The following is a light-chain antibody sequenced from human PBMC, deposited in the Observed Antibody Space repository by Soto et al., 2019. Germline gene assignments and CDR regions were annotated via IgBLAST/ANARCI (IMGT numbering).Light chain of an antibody. V-gene: IGKV1-33*01. CDR2: DAS. CDR3: QQYDNLPLT. J-gene: IGKJ4*01. CDR1: QDISNY. Sequence: DIQMTQSPSSLSASVGDRVTITCQASQDISNYLNWYQQKPGKAPKLLIYDASNLETGVPSRFSGSRSGTDFTYTISSQQPENIATYYCQQYDNLPLTFGGGTKVEIK.